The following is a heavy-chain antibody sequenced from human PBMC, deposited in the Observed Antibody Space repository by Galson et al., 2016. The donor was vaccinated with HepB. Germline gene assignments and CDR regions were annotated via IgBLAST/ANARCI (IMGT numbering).Heavy chain of an antibody. Sequence: SLRLSCAASGFTFSSYSMNWVRQAPGKGLEWVSYISVYRTIYYADSVKGQFTISRDNARNSLYLQMNTLRADDTAVYYCARSVEGHFDYWGQGILVTVSS. CDR1: GFTFSSYS. D-gene: IGHD1-1*01. J-gene: IGHJ4*02. V-gene: IGHV3-48*04. CDR2: ISVYRTI. CDR3: ARSVEGHFDY.